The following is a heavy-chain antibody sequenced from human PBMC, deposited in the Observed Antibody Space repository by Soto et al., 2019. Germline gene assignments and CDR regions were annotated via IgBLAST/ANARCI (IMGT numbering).Heavy chain of an antibody. CDR2: ISWNSVTI. CDR1: GFNFDDHA. Sequence: EVQLVESGGGLAQPGWSRRLSCAASGFNFDDHAMHWVRQTPGKGLEWGSGISWNSVTINYADSIKGRFTISRDNAKRTLYLQMNNLRPADTAMYFCVRSSGSQPRAGWFDPWGQGTLVTVS. D-gene: IGHD1-26*01. J-gene: IGHJ5*02. CDR3: VRSSGSQPRAGWFDP. V-gene: IGHV3-9*01.